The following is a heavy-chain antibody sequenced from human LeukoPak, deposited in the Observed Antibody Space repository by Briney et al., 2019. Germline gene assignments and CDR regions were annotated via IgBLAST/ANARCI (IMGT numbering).Heavy chain of an antibody. CDR1: GGSFSGYY. CDR2: INHSGST. D-gene: IGHD3-9*01. J-gene: IGHJ3*02. V-gene: IGHV4-34*01. CDR3: ARHEYDILTGYYPTPGAFDI. Sequence: SETLSLTCAVYGGSFSGYYWSWIRQPPGKGLEWIGEINHSGSTNYNPSLKSRVTISVDTSKNQFSLKLSSVTAADTAVYYCARHEYDILTGYYPTPGAFDIWGQGTMVTVSS.